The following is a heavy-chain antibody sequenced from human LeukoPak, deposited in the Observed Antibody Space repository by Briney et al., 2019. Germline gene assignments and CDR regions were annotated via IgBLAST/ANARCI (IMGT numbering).Heavy chain of an antibody. V-gene: IGHV3-30*18. J-gene: IGHJ6*02. D-gene: IGHD6-19*01. Sequence: GGSLRLSCAASGFTFSSYGMHWVRQAPGKGLEWVAVISYDGSNKYYADSVKGRFTISRDNSKNTLYLQMNSLRAEDTAVYYCAKPRTYSSGWYAVYYYYGMDVWGQGTTVTVSS. CDR3: AKPRTYSSGWYAVYYYYGMDV. CDR1: GFTFSSYG. CDR2: ISYDGSNK.